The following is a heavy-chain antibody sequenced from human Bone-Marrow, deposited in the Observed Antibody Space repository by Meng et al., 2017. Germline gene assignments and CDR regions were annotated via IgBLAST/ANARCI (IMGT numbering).Heavy chain of an antibody. CDR2: IKSGLYT. Sequence: QVQLQQFVLGLLKPAEPLYLTCAVNGGSLNNYFWSWTRQPRGKGLEWIGEIKSGLYTNYNPSLKSRVTISVDTSKNQVSLKLTSVTAADTALYYCVRGVSGTVADYWGQGTLVTVSS. CDR1: GGSLNNYF. CDR3: VRGVSGTVADY. D-gene: IGHD1-1*01. J-gene: IGHJ4*02. V-gene: IGHV4-34*01.